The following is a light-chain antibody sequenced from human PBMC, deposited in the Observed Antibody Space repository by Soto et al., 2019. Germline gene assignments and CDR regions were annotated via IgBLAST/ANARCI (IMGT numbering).Light chain of an antibody. Sequence: QSVLTQPAYVSGSPGQSITISCTGTSSDVGGYNYVSWYQQHPGKAPKLMIYDVSNRPSGVSNRFSGSKSGNTASLTISGLQAEDEADYYCSSYTSSSSLGYVFGTGTKLTVL. CDR1: SSDVGGYNY. J-gene: IGLJ1*01. CDR3: SSYTSSSSLGYV. V-gene: IGLV2-14*01. CDR2: DVS.